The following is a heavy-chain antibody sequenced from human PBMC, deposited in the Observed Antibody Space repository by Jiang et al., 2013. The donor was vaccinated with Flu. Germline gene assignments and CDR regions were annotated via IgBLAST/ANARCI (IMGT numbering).Heavy chain of an antibody. CDR3: ARTKEGLRRAYFDY. CDR2: IYYSGST. D-gene: IGHD4-17*01. CDR1: GGSISSYY. V-gene: IGHV4-59*01. Sequence: GLVKPSETLSLTCTVSGGSISSYYWSWIRQPPGKGLEWIGYIYYSGSTNYNPSLKSRVTISVDTSKNQFSLKLSSVTAADTAVYYCARTKEGLRRAYFDYWGQGTLVTVSS. J-gene: IGHJ4*02.